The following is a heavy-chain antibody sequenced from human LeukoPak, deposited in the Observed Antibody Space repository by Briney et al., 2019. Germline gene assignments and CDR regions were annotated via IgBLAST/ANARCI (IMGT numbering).Heavy chain of an antibody. CDR2: INPDSGDT. CDR1: GYTFIDYY. Sequence: ASVKVSCKASGYTFIDYYIHWVRQAPGQGLEWIGWINPDSGDTNYAQKFQGSVTMTRDTSISTVYMELSRLRSDDTAVYYCARASGSYWWFDSWGQGTLVTVSS. V-gene: IGHV1-2*02. D-gene: IGHD1-26*01. CDR3: ARASGSYWWFDS. J-gene: IGHJ5*01.